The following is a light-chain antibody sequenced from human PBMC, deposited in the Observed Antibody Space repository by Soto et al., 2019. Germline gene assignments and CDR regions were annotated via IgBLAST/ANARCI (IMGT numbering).Light chain of an antibody. CDR2: DNN. CDR1: SPNIGNNY. J-gene: IGLJ3*02. V-gene: IGLV1-51*01. CDR3: GTWDSSLSAGV. Sequence: QAVVTQPPSVSAAPGQKVTISCSGSSPNIGNNYVSWYQQIPGTAPKLLIYDNNKRPSGIPDRFSGSKSGTSATLGITGLQTGDEADYYCGTWDSSLSAGVFGGGTQLTVL.